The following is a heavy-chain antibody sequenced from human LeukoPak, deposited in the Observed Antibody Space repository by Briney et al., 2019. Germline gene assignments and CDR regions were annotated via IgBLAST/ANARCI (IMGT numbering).Heavy chain of an antibody. J-gene: IGHJ6*04. CDR3: VRVGVSACPFYNYYKVREV. CDR2: ISPYNGNT. D-gene: IGHD6-19*01. Sequence: GASVKVSCKASGYNFISYGISWVRQAPGRGLEWMGWISPYNGNTNYAQKLQGRVTMTTDTPTSTAYMELRSLRSDDTAVYYCVRVGVSACPFYNYYKVREVGGKGTRFAVSS. V-gene: IGHV1-18*01. CDR1: GYNFISYG.